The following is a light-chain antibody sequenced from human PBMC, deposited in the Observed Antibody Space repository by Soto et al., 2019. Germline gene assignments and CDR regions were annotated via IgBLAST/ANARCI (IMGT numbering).Light chain of an antibody. CDR3: QQYNDWPLT. Sequence: EIVLTQSPGTLSLSPGERATLSCRASQSVNSNFLAWYQQKPGQAPRLLISGASNRATGIPDRFSGSGSGTDFTLTIISLQSEDSAVYYCQQYNDWPLTFGGGTKVEIK. CDR2: GAS. J-gene: IGKJ4*01. V-gene: IGKV3-20*01. CDR1: QSVNSNF.